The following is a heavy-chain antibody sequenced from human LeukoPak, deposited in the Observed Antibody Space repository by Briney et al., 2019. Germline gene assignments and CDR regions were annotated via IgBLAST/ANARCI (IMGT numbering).Heavy chain of an antibody. Sequence: GGSLRLSCAASGFTFSSYAMSWVRQAPGKGLEWVSAISGSGGSTYYADSMKGRFTISRDNSKNTLYLQMNSLRAEDTAVYYCARDRGSTSCLDYWGQGTLVTVSS. J-gene: IGHJ4*02. D-gene: IGHD2-2*01. CDR1: GFTFSSYA. CDR3: ARDRGSTSCLDY. CDR2: ISGSGGST. V-gene: IGHV3-23*01.